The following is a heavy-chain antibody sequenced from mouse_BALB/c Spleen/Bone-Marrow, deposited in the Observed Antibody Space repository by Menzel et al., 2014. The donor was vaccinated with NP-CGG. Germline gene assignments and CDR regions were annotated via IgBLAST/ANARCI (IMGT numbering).Heavy chain of an antibody. V-gene: IGHV14-1*02. Sequence: EVQLQQSGAELVRPGALVKLSCKASGFNIKDYYMHWVKQRPEQGLEWIGWIDPENGNTIYDPKFQGKASITPDTSPNTAYLQLSSLTSEDTAVYYCARWDSSGYVGFAYWGQGTLVTVSA. CDR1: GFNIKDYY. J-gene: IGHJ3*01. D-gene: IGHD3-2*01. CDR2: IDPENGNT. CDR3: ARWDSSGYVGFAY.